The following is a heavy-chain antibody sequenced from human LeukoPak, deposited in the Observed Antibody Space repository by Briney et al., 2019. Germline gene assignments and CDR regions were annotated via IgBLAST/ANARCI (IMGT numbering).Heavy chain of an antibody. CDR3: ARARGGYSYGSYFDY. D-gene: IGHD5-18*01. J-gene: IGHJ4*02. Sequence: GGSLRLSCAASGFTFSDYYMSWIRQAPGKGLEWVSYIGNSGSTIYYADSVKGRFTISRDNSKNTLYLQMNSLRAEDTAVYYCARARGGYSYGSYFDYWGQGTLVTVSS. CDR2: IGNSGSTI. CDR1: GFTFSDYY. V-gene: IGHV3-11*04.